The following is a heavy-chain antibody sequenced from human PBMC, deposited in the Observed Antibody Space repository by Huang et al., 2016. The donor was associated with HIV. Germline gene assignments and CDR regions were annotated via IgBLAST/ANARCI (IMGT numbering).Heavy chain of an antibody. CDR1: GGSIRGHD. J-gene: IGHJ5*02. V-gene: IGHV4-59*11. CDR3: ARDKNYFDP. Sequence: QVQLQESGPGLVKPSEPLSLACTVSGGSIRGHDWSWIRQPPGKGLEWIGSMYYSGSTKYTPSLESRVTISVDTSKNQFSLRLSSVTATDTAVYYCARDKNYFDPWGQGTLVTVSS. CDR2: MYYSGST. D-gene: IGHD1-7*01.